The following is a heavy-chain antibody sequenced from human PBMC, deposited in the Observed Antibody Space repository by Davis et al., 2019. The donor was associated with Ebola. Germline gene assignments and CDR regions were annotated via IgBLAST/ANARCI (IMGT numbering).Heavy chain of an antibody. CDR1: GYTFTSYA. J-gene: IGHJ4*02. V-gene: IGHV1-18*01. CDR3: ARAQFPTTSDH. D-gene: IGHD1-1*01. CDR2: INPHNGNT. Sequence: AASVNVSCKASGYTFTSYAMNWVRQAPGQGLEWMGWINPHNGNTNYAQNVQGRVTMTTDISTSTAYLEVGSLRSDDTAVYYCARAQFPTTSDHWGQGTLVTVSS.